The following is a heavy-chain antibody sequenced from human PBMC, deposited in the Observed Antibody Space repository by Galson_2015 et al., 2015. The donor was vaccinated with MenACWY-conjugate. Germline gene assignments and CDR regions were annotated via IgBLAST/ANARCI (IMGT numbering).Heavy chain of an antibody. CDR2: IYHSGST. Sequence: LSLTCAVSGGSISSSNWWSWVRQPPGKGLEWIGEIYHSGSTNYNPSLKSRVSISVDKSKNQFSLKLSSVTAADTAVYYCARRGPGSDFWSGYYSFDDWGQGTL. J-gene: IGHJ4*02. CDR3: ARRGPGSDFWSGYYSFDD. CDR1: GGSISSSNW. D-gene: IGHD3-3*01. V-gene: IGHV4-4*02.